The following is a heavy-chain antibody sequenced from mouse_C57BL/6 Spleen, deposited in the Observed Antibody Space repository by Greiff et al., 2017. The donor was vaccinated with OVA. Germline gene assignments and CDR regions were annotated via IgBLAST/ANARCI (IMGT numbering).Heavy chain of an antibody. CDR1: GYTFTSYW. CDR3: ARGYTRTFDY. Sequence: QVQLKQSGAELVKPGASVKMSCKASGYTFTSYWITWVKQRPGQGLEWIGDIYPGSGSTNYNEKFKSKATLTVDTSSSTAYMQLSSLTSEDSAVYYCARGYTRTFDYWGQGTTLTVSS. J-gene: IGHJ2*01. V-gene: IGHV1-55*01. CDR2: IYPGSGST. D-gene: IGHD1-2*01.